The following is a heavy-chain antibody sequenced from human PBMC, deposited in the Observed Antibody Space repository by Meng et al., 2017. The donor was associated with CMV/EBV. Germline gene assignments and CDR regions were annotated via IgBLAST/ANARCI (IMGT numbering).Heavy chain of an antibody. CDR3: ARDLSNYDILIGYQYYYYGMDV. V-gene: IGHV3-21*01. CDR1: GFTFSSYS. J-gene: IGHJ6*02. CDR2: ISSSSSYI. Sequence: GESLKISCAASGFTFSSYSMNWVRQAPGKGLEWVSSISSSSSYIYYADSVKGRFTISRDNAKNSLYLQMNSLRAEDTAVYYCARDLSNYDILIGYQYYYYGMDVWGQGTTVTVSS. D-gene: IGHD3-9*01.